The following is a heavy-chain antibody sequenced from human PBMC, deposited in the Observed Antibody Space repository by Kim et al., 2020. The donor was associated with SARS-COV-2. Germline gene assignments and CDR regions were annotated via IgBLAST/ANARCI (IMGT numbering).Heavy chain of an antibody. CDR1: GFTFDDYA. CDR2: ISWNSGSI. D-gene: IGHD1-26*01. V-gene: IGHV3-9*01. J-gene: IGHJ4*02. CDR3: AKDMVGSGSYYLDY. Sequence: GGSLRLSCAASGFTFDDYAMHWVRQAPGKGLEWVSGISWNSGSIGYADSVKGRFTISRDNAKNSLYLQMNSLRAEDTALYYCAKDMVGSGSYYLDYWGQGTLVTVSS.